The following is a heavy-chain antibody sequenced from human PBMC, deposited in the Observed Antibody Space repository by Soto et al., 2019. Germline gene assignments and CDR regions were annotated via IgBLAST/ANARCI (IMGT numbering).Heavy chain of an antibody. CDR1: GYTFTGHW. Sequence: GESLKISCQGSGYTFTGHWISWVRQMPGKGLEWMGRIDPSDSYTDYSPTVQGHVTMSADKSINTAYLQWSSLQASDTAVYYCTRHTGYDSSLVYWGQGTLVTVSS. D-gene: IGHD5-12*01. CDR2: IDPSDSYT. CDR3: TRHTGYDSSLVY. J-gene: IGHJ4*02. V-gene: IGHV5-10-1*01.